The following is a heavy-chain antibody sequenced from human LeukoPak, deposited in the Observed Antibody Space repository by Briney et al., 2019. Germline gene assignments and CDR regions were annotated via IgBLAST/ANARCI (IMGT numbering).Heavy chain of an antibody. Sequence: GGSLRLSCAASGFTFSSYSMNWVRQAPGKGLEWVSSISSSSSYIYYADSVKGRFTISRDSAKNSLYLQMNSLRAEDSAVYYCARVEGYDSSGYYGDWGQGTLVTVSS. CDR1: GFTFSSYS. J-gene: IGHJ4*02. CDR2: ISSSSSYI. V-gene: IGHV3-21*01. CDR3: ARVEGYDSSGYYGD. D-gene: IGHD3-22*01.